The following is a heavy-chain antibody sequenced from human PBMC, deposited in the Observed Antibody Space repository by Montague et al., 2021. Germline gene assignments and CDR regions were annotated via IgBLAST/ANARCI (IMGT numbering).Heavy chain of an antibody. D-gene: IGHD3-3*01. CDR1: GFIFNNYV. CDR2: INGNSINI. Sequence: SLRLSCAASGFIFNNYVMNWVRQAPGKGLEWVSGINGNSINIDYADSVKGRFTISRDNAKNSLYLQMNSLRAEDKAFYYCVKDTRDYYPDFWGQGILVTVSS. V-gene: IGHV3-9*01. J-gene: IGHJ4*02. CDR3: VKDTRDYYPDF.